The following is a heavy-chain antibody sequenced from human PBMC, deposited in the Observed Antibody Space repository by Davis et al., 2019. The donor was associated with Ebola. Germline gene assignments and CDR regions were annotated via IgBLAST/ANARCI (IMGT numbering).Heavy chain of an antibody. CDR3: VRDYLFAFDS. V-gene: IGHV3-48*02. D-gene: IGHD3-10*02. J-gene: IGHJ4*02. CDR2: INTRGDAR. CDR1: GFTFTSYS. Sequence: PGGSLRLSCVTSGFTFTSYSFNWIRQTPGKGLEWIAHINTRGDARVYADSVRGRFTISRDDAANSLYLQMDSIKHEDTAVYYCVRDYLFAFDSWGQGTPVTVSS.